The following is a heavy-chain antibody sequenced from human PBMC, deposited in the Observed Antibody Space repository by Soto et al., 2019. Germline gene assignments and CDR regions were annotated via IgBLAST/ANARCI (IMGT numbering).Heavy chain of an antibody. V-gene: IGHV3-11*01. CDR2: ISDRGSNI. J-gene: IGHJ3*02. CDR3: ARRSNAFDI. CDR1: GFTFSDYY. Sequence: QVQLVESGGGLVKPGGSLRLSCAASGFTFSDYYMSWIRLSPGRGLEWVSYISDRGSNINYAESVKGRFTISRDNAKNSLYLQMDSLRAEDTAVYYCARRSNAFDIWGQGTMVTVSS.